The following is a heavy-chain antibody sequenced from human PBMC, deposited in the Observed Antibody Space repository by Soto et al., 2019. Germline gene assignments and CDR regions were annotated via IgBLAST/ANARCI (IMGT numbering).Heavy chain of an antibody. CDR3: VKGEYYYDGSAYYPFDY. CDR1: GFIFSIYA. V-gene: IGHV3-64D*06. Sequence: PGGSLRLSCSGSGFIFSIYAIHWVRQAPGKGLEYVSFDSIDGGRTHYADSVKGRITISRDNSKNTAYLQMSSLRPEDTAVYYCVKGEYYYDGSAYYPFDYWGQGRMVTVSS. J-gene: IGHJ4*02. CDR2: DSIDGGRT. D-gene: IGHD3-22*01.